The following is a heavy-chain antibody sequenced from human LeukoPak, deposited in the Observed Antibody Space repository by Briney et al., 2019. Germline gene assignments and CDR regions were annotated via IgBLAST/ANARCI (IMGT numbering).Heavy chain of an antibody. V-gene: IGHV3-30*02. CDR1: GFIFSTYG. D-gene: IGHD2-8*01. J-gene: IGHJ6*03. CDR3: ARNMLGYNYHYMDV. CDR2: IRYDGSKK. Sequence: GGSLRLSCAASGFIFSTYGMHWVRQAPGKGLEWVAFIRYDGSKKYYADSVKGRFTISRDNAKNSLYLQMNSLSAEDTALYYCARNMLGYNYHYMDVWGKGTTVTVSS.